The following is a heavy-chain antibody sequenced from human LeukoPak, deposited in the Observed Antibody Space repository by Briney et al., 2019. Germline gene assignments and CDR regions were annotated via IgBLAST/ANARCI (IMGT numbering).Heavy chain of an antibody. CDR2: ISAYNGNT. J-gene: IGHJ4*02. CDR1: GYTFTTYG. Sequence: GASVKVSCKASGYTFTTYGISWVRQAPGQGLEWMGWISAYNGNTNYAQRLQGRVTMTTDTSTSTAYMELRSLRSDDTAVYYCARDRYSYGQRKLAFDYWGQGTLVTVSS. CDR3: ARDRYSYGQRKLAFDY. D-gene: IGHD5-18*01. V-gene: IGHV1-18*01.